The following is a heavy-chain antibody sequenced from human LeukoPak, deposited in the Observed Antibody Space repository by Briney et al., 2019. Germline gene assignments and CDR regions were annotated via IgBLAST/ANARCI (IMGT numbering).Heavy chain of an antibody. CDR3: AKDNSGWYTYFDY. CDR2: ISYDGSNK. D-gene: IGHD6-19*01. Sequence: PGRSLRLSCAASGFTFSSYAMHWVRQAPGKGLEWVAVISYDGSNKYYADSVKGRFTISRDNSKNTLYLQMNSLRAEDTAVYYCAKDNSGWYTYFDYWGQGTLVTVSS. V-gene: IGHV3-30-3*01. CDR1: GFTFSSYA. J-gene: IGHJ4*02.